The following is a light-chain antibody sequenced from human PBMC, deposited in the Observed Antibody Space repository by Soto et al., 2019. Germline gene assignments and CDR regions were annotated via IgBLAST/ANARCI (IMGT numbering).Light chain of an antibody. CDR3: QQRASSIT. CDR1: QSVSNY. J-gene: IGKJ5*01. CDR2: DVS. V-gene: IGKV3-11*01. Sequence: EIVLTQSPGTLSLSPGQRATLSCRSSQSVSNYLAWYQQRPGQAPRLLIYDVSNRATGIPARFRGSGSGTDFTLTITSLEPEDFALYYCQQRASSITFGQGTRLEIK.